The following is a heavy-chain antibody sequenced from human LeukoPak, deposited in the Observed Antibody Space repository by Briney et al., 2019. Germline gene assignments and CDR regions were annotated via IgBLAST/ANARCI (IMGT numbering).Heavy chain of an antibody. J-gene: IGHJ4*02. CDR1: GYTFTSYD. Sequence: ASVKVSCKASGYTFTSYDINWVRQATGQGLEWMGWMNPNSGNTGYAQKFQGRVTITRNTSTSTAYMELSSLRSEDTAVYYCARDVSSGHPLDYWGQGTLVTVSS. V-gene: IGHV1-8*03. CDR2: MNPNSGNT. D-gene: IGHD3-22*01. CDR3: ARDVSSGHPLDY.